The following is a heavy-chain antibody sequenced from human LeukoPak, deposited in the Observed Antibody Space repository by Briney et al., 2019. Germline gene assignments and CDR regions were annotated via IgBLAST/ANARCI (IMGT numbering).Heavy chain of an antibody. CDR2: IYYSGST. D-gene: IGHD6-13*01. Sequence: PSETLSLTCTVSGASFSSSTYYWSWIRQPPGKGLEWIGSIYYSGSTYYNPSLKNRVTMSVDTSKNQFSLKLSSVTAADTAVYYCARHAGGISATGTRPFDYWGQGTLVTVSS. CDR1: GASFSSSTYY. CDR3: ARHAGGISATGTRPFDY. J-gene: IGHJ4*02. V-gene: IGHV4-39*01.